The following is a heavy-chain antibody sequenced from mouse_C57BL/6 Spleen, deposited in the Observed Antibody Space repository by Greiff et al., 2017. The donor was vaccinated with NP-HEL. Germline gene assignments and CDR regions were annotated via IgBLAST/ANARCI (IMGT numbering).Heavy chain of an antibody. Sequence: VKLQESGPELVKPGASVKISCKASGYTFTDYYINWVKQRPGQGLEWIGWIYPGSGSTYYNEKFKGKATLTVDKSSSTAYMLLSSLTSEDSAVYFCARSVVAPYWYFDVWGTGTTVTVSS. J-gene: IGHJ1*03. D-gene: IGHD1-1*01. CDR3: ARSVVAPYWYFDV. CDR1: GYTFTDYY. CDR2: IYPGSGST. V-gene: IGHV1-75*01.